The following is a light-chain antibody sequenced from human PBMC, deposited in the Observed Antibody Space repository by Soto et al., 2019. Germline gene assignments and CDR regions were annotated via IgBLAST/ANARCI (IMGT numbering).Light chain of an antibody. CDR2: GAS. CDR1: QSVSSTY. Sequence: EIVLTQSPGTLSLAPGERATLSCRASQSVSSTYLAWYQQKPGQAPRLLIYGASSRATGIPDRFSGGGSGTDFTLTISRVEPEDFAVYYCQQCGSSPWMFGQGTKVEIK. J-gene: IGKJ1*01. V-gene: IGKV3-20*01. CDR3: QQCGSSPWM.